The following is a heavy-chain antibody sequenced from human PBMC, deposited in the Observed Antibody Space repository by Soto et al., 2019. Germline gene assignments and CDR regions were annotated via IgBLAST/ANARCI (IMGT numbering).Heavy chain of an antibody. J-gene: IGHJ1*01. V-gene: IGHV1-69*08. D-gene: IGHD3-3*01. CDR3: ARDQWERYYDFWSGYKN. CDR1: GGTFSSYT. Sequence: QVQLVQSGAEVKKPGSSVKVSCKASGGTFSSYTISWVRQAPGQGLEWMGRIIPILGIVNYAQKFQGRVTITADKSTSTAYMELSSLRSEDTAVYYCARDQWERYYDFWSGYKNWGQGTLVTVSS. CDR2: IIPILGIV.